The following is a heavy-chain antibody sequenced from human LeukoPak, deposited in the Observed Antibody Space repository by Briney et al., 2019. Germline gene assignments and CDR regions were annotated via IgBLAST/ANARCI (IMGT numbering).Heavy chain of an antibody. Sequence: GGSLRLSCEASGFTFSSYAVSWVRQAPGKGLEWVSAISGSGGSTYYADSVKGRFTISRDNSKNTLYLQMNSLRAEDTAVYYCAELGITMIGGVWGKGTTVTVSS. D-gene: IGHD3-10*02. J-gene: IGHJ6*04. CDR2: ISGSGGST. CDR1: GFTFSSYA. V-gene: IGHV3-23*01. CDR3: AELGITMIGGV.